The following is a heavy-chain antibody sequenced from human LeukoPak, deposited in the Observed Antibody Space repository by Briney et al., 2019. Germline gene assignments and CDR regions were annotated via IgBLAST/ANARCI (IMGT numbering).Heavy chain of an antibody. J-gene: IGHJ6*02. CDR2: IISSSSYI. D-gene: IGHD3-22*01. Sequence: PGGSLRLSCAASGFTFSSYSMNWVRQAPGKGLEWVSSIISSSSYIYYAESVKGRFTISRDNDKNSLYLQMNSLRAEDTAVYYCARAYSSGYYYYYGMDVWGQGTTVTVSS. V-gene: IGHV3-21*01. CDR3: ARAYSSGYYYYYGMDV. CDR1: GFTFSSYS.